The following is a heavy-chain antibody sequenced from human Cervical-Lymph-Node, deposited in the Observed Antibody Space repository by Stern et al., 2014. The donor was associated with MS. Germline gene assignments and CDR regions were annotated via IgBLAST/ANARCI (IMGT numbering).Heavy chain of an antibody. V-gene: IGHV3-11*01. Sequence: VQLVESGGSLVKAGGSLKISCTGSGFIFSDYYMSWIRQAPGKRPEWVSYISRGGTSVYYAESVEGRFTISRDNAKNSVFLQMDSLRAEDTAIYYCVRDLCKSRICYPFDYWGQGTPVTVS. CDR2: ISRGGTSV. D-gene: IGHD2-15*01. J-gene: IGHJ4*02. CDR1: GFIFSDYY. CDR3: VRDLCKSRICYPFDY.